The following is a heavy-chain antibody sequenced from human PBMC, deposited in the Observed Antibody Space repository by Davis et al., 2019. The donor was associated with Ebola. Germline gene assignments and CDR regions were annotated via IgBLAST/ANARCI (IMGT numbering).Heavy chain of an antibody. CDR1: GFTFSSYG. J-gene: IGHJ6*02. CDR2: ISYDGSNK. V-gene: IGHV3-30*03. Sequence: GESLKISCAASGFTFSSYGMHWVRQAPGKGLEWVAVISYDGSNKYYADSVKGRFTISRDNSKNTLYLQMNSLRAEDTAVYYCARALIVGRYYYYGMDVWGQGTTVTVSS. D-gene: IGHD1-26*01. CDR3: ARALIVGRYYYYGMDV.